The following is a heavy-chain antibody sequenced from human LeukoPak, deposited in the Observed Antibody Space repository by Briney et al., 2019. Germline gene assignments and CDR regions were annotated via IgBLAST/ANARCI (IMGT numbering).Heavy chain of an antibody. Sequence: ETLSLTCTVSGGSISSNYMSWVRQAPGKGLEWVSVIYSGGSTYYADSVKGRFTISRDNSKNTLYLQMNSLRAEDTAVYYCARDRTGDDAFDIWGQGTMVTVSS. D-gene: IGHD7-27*01. CDR1: GGSISSNY. CDR3: ARDRTGDDAFDI. J-gene: IGHJ3*02. CDR2: IYSGGST. V-gene: IGHV3-53*01.